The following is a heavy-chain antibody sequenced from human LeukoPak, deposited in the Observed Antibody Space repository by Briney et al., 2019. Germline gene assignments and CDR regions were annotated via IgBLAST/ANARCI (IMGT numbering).Heavy chain of an antibody. CDR3: ARVQADGYSDI. D-gene: IGHD5-24*01. CDR1: GGSISSSSYY. Sequence: PSETLSLTCTVSGGSISSSSYYWSWIRQPPGKGLEWIGYIYSSETTNYNPSLKSRVIISVDTSKNQFSLRLSSVTAADTAVYYCARVQADGYSDIWGQGTMVTVSS. CDR2: IYSSETT. J-gene: IGHJ3*02. V-gene: IGHV4-61*01.